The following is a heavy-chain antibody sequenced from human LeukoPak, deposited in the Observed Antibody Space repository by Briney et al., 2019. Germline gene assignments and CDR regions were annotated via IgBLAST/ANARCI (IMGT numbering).Heavy chain of an antibody. Sequence: PSETLSLTCTVSGGSISSYYWSWIRQPPGKGLEWIGYIYYSGSTNYNPSLKSRVTISVDTSKNQFSLKLSSVTAADTAVYYCARHESYGDYNWFDPWGQGTLDAVSS. CDR2: IYYSGST. V-gene: IGHV4-59*08. CDR3: ARHESYGDYNWFDP. J-gene: IGHJ5*02. CDR1: GGSISSYY. D-gene: IGHD4-17*01.